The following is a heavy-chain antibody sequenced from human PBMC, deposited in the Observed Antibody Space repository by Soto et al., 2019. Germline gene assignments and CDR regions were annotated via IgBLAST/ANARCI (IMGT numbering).Heavy chain of an antibody. CDR3: RRDGPGPGATFDY. Sequence: QVQLVQSGAVVKKPGSSVKVSCKASGGTFSSYAINWVRQAPGPGLEWMGGIIPMFGTTTYAQKFQGSVTLTADVATCTVYMELTGLTSDDMAVHYCRRDGPGPGATFDYWGQGTLVTVSS. J-gene: IGHJ4*02. CDR1: GGTFSSYA. CDR2: IIPMFGTT. V-gene: IGHV1-69*12. D-gene: IGHD1-26*01.